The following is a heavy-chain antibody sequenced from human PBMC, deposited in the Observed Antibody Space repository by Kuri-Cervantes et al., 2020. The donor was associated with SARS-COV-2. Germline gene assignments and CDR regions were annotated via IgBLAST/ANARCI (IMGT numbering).Heavy chain of an antibody. CDR3: ASYQLLHFDY. Sequence: GESLKISCAASGFTFSSYAMHWVRQAPGKGLEWVAVISYDGSNKYYADSVKGRFTISRDNSKNTLYLQMNSLRAEDTAVYYCASYQLLHFDYWGQGTLVTVSS. CDR1: GFTFSSYA. V-gene: IGHV3-30-3*01. CDR2: ISYDGSNK. D-gene: IGHD2-2*01. J-gene: IGHJ4*02.